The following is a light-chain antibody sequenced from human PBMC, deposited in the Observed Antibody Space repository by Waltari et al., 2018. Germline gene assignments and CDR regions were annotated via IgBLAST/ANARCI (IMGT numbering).Light chain of an antibody. CDR1: NSDIGEYKY. CDR2: SVT. Sequence: QSALTQPRSVSGSPGQTVTISCTGTNSDIGEYKYVSWFQLHPGKAPKLIIYSVTDRPSGVPHRFSGSKSGSTASLTIAGIQPEDEGDYFCCSYAGRYTMIFGGGTRLTVL. CDR3: CSYAGRYTMI. J-gene: IGLJ2*01. V-gene: IGLV2-11*01.